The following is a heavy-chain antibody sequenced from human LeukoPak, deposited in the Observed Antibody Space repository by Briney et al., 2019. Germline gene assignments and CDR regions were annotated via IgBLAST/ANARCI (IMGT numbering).Heavy chain of an antibody. D-gene: IGHD3-9*01. Sequence: ASVKVSCKASGYTFTVYYMHWVRQAPGPGLEWMGWINPNSGGTNYAQKVQVRVTMTSDTSNSTAYMELSRLRSDDTAVYYCASHELLRYFDWVGNDAFDIWGQGTMVTVSS. V-gene: IGHV1-2*02. CDR3: ASHELLRYFDWVGNDAFDI. CDR1: GYTFTVYY. CDR2: INPNSGGT. J-gene: IGHJ3*02.